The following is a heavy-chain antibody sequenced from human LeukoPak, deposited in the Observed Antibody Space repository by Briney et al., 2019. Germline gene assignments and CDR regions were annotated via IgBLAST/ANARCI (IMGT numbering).Heavy chain of an antibody. CDR3: AGHNQLRGMGY. CDR2: INHSGST. V-gene: IGHV4-34*01. CDR1: GGSFSGYY. Sequence: SDTLSLTCAVYGGSFSGYYWSWIRQPPGKGLEWTGEINHSGSTNYHQSHKRRVTISVDTSKNQFSLKLSSVTAADRAVYYCAGHNQLRGMGYWGQGTLVTVSS. D-gene: IGHD1-14*01. J-gene: IGHJ4*02.